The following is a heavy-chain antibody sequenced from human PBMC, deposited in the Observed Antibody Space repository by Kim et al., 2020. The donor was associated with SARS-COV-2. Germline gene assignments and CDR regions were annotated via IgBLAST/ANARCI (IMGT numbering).Heavy chain of an antibody. D-gene: IGHD5-12*01. CDR2: ISSSGSTI. CDR3: AREMATTPSYGMDV. V-gene: IGHV3-48*03. CDR1: GFTFSSYE. J-gene: IGHJ6*02. Sequence: GGSLRLSCAASGFTFSSYEMNWVRQAPGKGLEWVSYISSSGSTIYYADSVKGRFTISRDNAKNSLYLQMNSRRAEDTAVYYCAREMATTPSYGMDVWGQGTTVTVSS.